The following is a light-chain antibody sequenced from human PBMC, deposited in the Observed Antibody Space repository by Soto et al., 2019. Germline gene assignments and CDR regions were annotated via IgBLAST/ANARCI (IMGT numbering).Light chain of an antibody. Sequence: QSALTQPASVSGSPGQSITISCTGTSSDVGSYNLVSWYQQHPGKAPKLMIYEVSKRPSGVSSRFSGSKSGNTASLTISGLQAEDEADYYCCSYAGSSTYVFGTGTKV. CDR3: CSYAGSSTYV. CDR2: EVS. J-gene: IGLJ1*01. CDR1: SSDVGSYNL. V-gene: IGLV2-23*02.